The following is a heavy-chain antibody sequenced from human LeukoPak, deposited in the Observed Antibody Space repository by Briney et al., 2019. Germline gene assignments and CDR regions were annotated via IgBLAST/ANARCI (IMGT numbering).Heavy chain of an antibody. CDR1: GYTFTSYG. CDR3: ARVLAAAGTNYFDY. V-gene: IGHV1-18*01. J-gene: IGHJ4*02. Sequence: ASVKVSCKASGYTFTSYGISWVRQAPGQGLEWMGWISAYNGNTNYAQKLQGRVTMTTDTSTSTAYMELRSLRSDDTAVYYCARVLAAAGTNYFDYWGRGTLVTVSS. D-gene: IGHD6-13*01. CDR2: ISAYNGNT.